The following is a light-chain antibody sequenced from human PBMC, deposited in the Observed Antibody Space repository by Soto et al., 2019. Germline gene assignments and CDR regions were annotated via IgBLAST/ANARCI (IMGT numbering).Light chain of an antibody. V-gene: IGKV3-15*01. J-gene: IGKJ1*01. Sequence: EIVLTQSPGTLSFSPGGRATLSCRASQSASNNYLAWYQQKPGQAPRLLIYGASNRATGIPARFSGSGSGTEFTLTISSLQSEDFAVYYCQQYNNWPPWTFGQGTKVDI. CDR2: GAS. CDR3: QQYNNWPPWT. CDR1: QSASNN.